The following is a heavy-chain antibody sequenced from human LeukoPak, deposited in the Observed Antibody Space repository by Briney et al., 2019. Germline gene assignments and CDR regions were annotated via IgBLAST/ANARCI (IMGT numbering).Heavy chain of an antibody. Sequence: GGSLRLSCAASGFTFSSHWRHWVRQAPGKGLVWVSRINRDGSSTSYADSVRGRFTISRDNAKTTLYLQMSSLRAEDTATYYCAKDQTPLYFYYYGMDVWGQGTTVTVSS. CDR1: GFTFSSHW. CDR3: AKDQTPLYFYYYGMDV. J-gene: IGHJ6*02. V-gene: IGHV3-74*01. CDR2: INRDGSST.